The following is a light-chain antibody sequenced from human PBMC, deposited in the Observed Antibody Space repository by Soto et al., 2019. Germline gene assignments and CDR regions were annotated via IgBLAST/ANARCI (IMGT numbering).Light chain of an antibody. CDR3: NSYTSRSYV. V-gene: IGLV2-14*01. CDR2: EVT. CDR1: SSDVGGYNY. Sequence: QSALTQPASVSGSPGQSITISCTGTSSDVGGYNYVSWYQHHPGEAPKLMIFEVTKRPSGVSNRFSGSKSGNTASLTISGLQAEDEADYFCNSYTSRSYVFGTGTKVTVL. J-gene: IGLJ1*01.